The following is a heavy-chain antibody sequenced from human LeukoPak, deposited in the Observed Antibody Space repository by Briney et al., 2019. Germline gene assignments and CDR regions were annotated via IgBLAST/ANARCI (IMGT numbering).Heavy chain of an antibody. D-gene: IGHD3-10*01. CDR1: GGTFSSYA. J-gene: IGHJ4*02. Sequence: ASVKVSCKASGGTFSSYAISWVRQATGQGLEWMGWMNPNSGNTGYAQKFQGRVTMTRNTSISTAYMELSSLRSEDTAVYYCARALSVRGSDFNYWGQGTLVTVSS. CDR3: ARALSVRGSDFNY. V-gene: IGHV1-8*02. CDR2: MNPNSGNT.